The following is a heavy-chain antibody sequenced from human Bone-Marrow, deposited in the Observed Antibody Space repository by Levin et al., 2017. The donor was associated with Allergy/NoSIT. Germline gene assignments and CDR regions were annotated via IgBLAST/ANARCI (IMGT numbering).Heavy chain of an antibody. V-gene: IGHV4-34*01. Sequence: SETLSLTCAVYGGSFSGYYWSWIRQPPGKGLEWIGEINHSGSTNYNPSLKSRVTISVDTSKNQFSLKLSSVTAADTAVYYCARLRGYRPASATWGQGTLVTVSS. CDR2: INHSGST. D-gene: IGHD5-12*01. J-gene: IGHJ4*02. CDR3: ARLRGYRPASAT. CDR1: GGSFSGYY.